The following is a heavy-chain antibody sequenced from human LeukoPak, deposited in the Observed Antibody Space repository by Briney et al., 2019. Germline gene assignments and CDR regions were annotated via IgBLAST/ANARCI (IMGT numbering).Heavy chain of an antibody. D-gene: IGHD4-17*01. CDR1: GFTFSSYW. V-gene: IGHV3-7*01. CDR3: ARDLYGDYLLNWFDP. Sequence: PGGSLRLSCAASGFTFSSYWMSWVRQAPGEGLEWVANIKQDGSEKYYVDSVKGRFTISRDNAKNSLYLQMNSLRAEDTAVYYCARDLYGDYLLNWFDPWGQGTLVTVSS. CDR2: IKQDGSEK. J-gene: IGHJ5*02.